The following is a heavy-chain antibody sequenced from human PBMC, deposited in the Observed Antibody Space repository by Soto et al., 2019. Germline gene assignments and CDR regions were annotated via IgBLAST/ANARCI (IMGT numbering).Heavy chain of an antibody. CDR2: ISYDGSNK. J-gene: IGHJ5*02. CDR3: AIAPPPLYGDYLSS. V-gene: IGHV3-30*03. CDR1: GFTFSSYG. Sequence: QVQLVESGGGVVQPGRSLRLSCAASGFTFSSYGMHWVRQAPGKGLEWVAVISYDGSNKYYADSVKGRFTISRDNSKNTLYLQRNSLRAEDTAVYYCAIAPPPLYGDYLSSWGQGTLVTVSS. D-gene: IGHD4-17*01.